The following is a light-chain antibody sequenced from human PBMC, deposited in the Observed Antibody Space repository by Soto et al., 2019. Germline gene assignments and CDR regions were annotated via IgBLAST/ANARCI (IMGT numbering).Light chain of an antibody. Sequence: EIVLTQSPATLSLSPWERATLSCRASQSVSNNLGWYQQKPGQAPRLLIYDASNRATDIPARFSGSGSGTDFTLTINRLEREDFAVYYCQQRSYWPRTFGQGTKLEIK. CDR1: QSVSNN. CDR3: QQRSYWPRT. J-gene: IGKJ2*01. V-gene: IGKV3-11*01. CDR2: DAS.